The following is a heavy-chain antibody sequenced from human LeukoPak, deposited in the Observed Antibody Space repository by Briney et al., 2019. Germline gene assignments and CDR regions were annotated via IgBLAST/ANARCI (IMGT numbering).Heavy chain of an antibody. V-gene: IGHV4-61*01. CDR3: ARDLSGTGATTLAY. J-gene: IGHJ4*02. CDR2: IYYTGST. CDR1: GTSINSATYY. D-gene: IGHD1-26*01. Sequence: SETLSLTCSVSGTSINSATYYWSWIRQAPGKGLEWIGNIYYTGSTNYNPSLKSRLTISADSSKSQFSLRLSSVTAADTAIYYCARDLSGTGATTLAYWGQGILVTVSS.